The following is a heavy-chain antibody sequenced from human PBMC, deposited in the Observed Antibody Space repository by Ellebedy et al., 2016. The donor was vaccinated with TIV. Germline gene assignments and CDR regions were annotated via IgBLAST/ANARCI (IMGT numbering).Heavy chain of an antibody. V-gene: IGHV3-23*01. CDR2: SCASM. Sequence: SCASMYYADSVKGRFTISRDNSENTLYLQMNSLRAEDTALYYCAKGGDAGATVTFYEYYFDHWGQGALVTVSS. J-gene: IGHJ4*02. CDR3: AKGGDAGATVTFYEYYFDH. D-gene: IGHD4-17*01.